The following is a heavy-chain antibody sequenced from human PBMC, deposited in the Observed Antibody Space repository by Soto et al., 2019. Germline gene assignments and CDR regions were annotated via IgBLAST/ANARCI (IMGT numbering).Heavy chain of an antibody. J-gene: IGHJ3*02. CDR3: ARDYYDSSGPNPPDAFDI. CDR1: GGTFSSYA. CDR2: IIPIFGTA. V-gene: IGHV1-69*13. Sequence: ASVKVSCKASGGTFSSYAISWVRQAPGQGLEWMGGIIPIFGTANYAQKFQGRVTITADESTSTAYMELSSLRSEDTAVYYCARDYYDSSGPNPPDAFDICGQGTMVTVSS. D-gene: IGHD3-22*01.